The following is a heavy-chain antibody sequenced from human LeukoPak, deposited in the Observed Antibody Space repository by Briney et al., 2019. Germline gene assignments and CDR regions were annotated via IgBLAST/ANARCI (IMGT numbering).Heavy chain of an antibody. V-gene: IGHV5-10-1*01. D-gene: IGHD6-13*01. Sequence: NLGESLKISCKGSGYSFPSCWIGWVRQVPGKGLEWMGRIDPSDSYTNYSPSFQGHVTISADKSISTAYLQWSSLKASDTAMYYCARLHLSSWYWFDPWGQGTLVTVSS. CDR3: ARLHLSSWYWFDP. CDR1: GYSFPSCW. J-gene: IGHJ5*02. CDR2: IDPSDSYT.